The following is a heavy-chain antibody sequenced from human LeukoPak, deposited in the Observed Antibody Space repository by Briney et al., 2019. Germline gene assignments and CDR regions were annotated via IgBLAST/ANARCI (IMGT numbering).Heavy chain of an antibody. CDR3: AGGKDTFDY. CDR1: GFTFSSYG. D-gene: IGHD2-15*01. V-gene: IGHV3-33*01. Sequence: GGSLRLSCAASGFTFSSYGMHWVRQAPGRGLEWVAVIWYDGSNKYYADSVKGRSTISRDNSKNTLYLQMNSLRAEDTAVYYCAGGKDTFDYWGQGTLVTVSS. J-gene: IGHJ4*02. CDR2: IWYDGSNK.